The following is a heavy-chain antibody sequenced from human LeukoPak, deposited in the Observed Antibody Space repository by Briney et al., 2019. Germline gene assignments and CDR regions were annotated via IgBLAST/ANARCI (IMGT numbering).Heavy chain of an antibody. Sequence: SETLSLTCTVSGGSISSSNYYWAWIRQPPGKGLEWIGSIYHSGITYYNPSLKSRVTISVDTSKNQFSLKLSSVTAADTAVYYCARGLGDRGYWGQGTLVTVSS. CDR1: GGSISSSNYY. CDR2: IYHSGIT. D-gene: IGHD2-21*02. V-gene: IGHV4-39*07. J-gene: IGHJ4*02. CDR3: ARGLGDRGY.